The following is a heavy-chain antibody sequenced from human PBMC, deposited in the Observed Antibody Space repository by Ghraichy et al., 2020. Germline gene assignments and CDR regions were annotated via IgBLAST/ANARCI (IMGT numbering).Heavy chain of an antibody. CDR2: INQDGSEK. Sequence: GESLNISCAASGFTFSSYWMSWVRQAPGKGLEWVANINQDGSEKYYVDSVKGRFTISRDNDKNSLSLQMNSLRAEDTAVYYCARYRIAATGNYYFDSWGQGTLVTVSS. J-gene: IGHJ4*02. D-gene: IGHD6-13*01. CDR1: GFTFSSYW. V-gene: IGHV3-7*03. CDR3: ARYRIAATGNYYFDS.